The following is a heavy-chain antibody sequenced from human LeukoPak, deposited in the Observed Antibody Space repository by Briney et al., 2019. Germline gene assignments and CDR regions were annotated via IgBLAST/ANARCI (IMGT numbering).Heavy chain of an antibody. CDR2: IIPILGIA. Sequence: ASVKVSCKASGYTFTSYGISWVRQAPGQGLEWMGRIIPILGIANYAQKFQGRVTITADKSTSTAYMELSSLRSEDTAVYYCARVQGITGTKGFYYYYGMDVWGQGTTVTVSS. D-gene: IGHD1-20*01. J-gene: IGHJ6*02. V-gene: IGHV1-69*04. CDR3: ARVQGITGTKGFYYYYGMDV. CDR1: GYTFTSYG.